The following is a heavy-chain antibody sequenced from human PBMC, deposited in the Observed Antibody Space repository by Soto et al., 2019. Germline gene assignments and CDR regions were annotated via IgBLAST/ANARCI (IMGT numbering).Heavy chain of an antibody. V-gene: IGHV3-30*18. J-gene: IGHJ4*02. Sequence: QEQLVESGGGVVQPGRSLRLSCAAPGFSFRTHGIHWVRQVSGRGLEWVALISYDGSNKYYADSVKGRFTISRDNSKDTLYLQMNSLRAEDTAVYYCAKYTSAALFDNWGQGTLVTVSS. CDR1: GFSFRTHG. D-gene: IGHD6-19*01. CDR2: ISYDGSNK. CDR3: AKYTSAALFDN.